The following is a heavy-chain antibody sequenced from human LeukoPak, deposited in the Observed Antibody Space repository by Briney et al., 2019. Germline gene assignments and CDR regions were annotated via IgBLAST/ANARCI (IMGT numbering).Heavy chain of an antibody. CDR3: ARDIEQLVLNYYYGMDV. Sequence: ASVKVSCKASGYTFTSYYMHWVRQAPGQGLEWMGIINPSGGSTSYAQKFQGRVTMTRDTSTSTVYMELSSLRSEDTDVYYCARDIEQLVLNYYYGMDVWGQGTTVTVSS. J-gene: IGHJ6*02. D-gene: IGHD6-6*01. CDR1: GYTFTSYY. CDR2: INPSGGST. V-gene: IGHV1-46*01.